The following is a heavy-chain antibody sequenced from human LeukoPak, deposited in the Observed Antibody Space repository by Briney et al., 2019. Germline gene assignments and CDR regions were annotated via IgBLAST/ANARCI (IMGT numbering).Heavy chain of an antibody. Sequence: SETLSLTCAVYAGSFSHYYWGWIRQPPGKGLEWIGEIYHSGSTNYNPSLKSRATISVGTSKNQFSLKLSSVTAADTAFYYCARGSLDYGDYQIFDYWGQGTLVTVSS. CDR1: AGSFSHYY. V-gene: IGHV4-34*01. J-gene: IGHJ4*02. CDR3: ARGSLDYGDYQIFDY. CDR2: IYHSGST. D-gene: IGHD4-17*01.